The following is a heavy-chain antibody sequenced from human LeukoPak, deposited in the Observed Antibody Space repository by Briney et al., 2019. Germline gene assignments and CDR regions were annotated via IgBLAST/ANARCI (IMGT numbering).Heavy chain of an antibody. V-gene: IGHV1-2*02. Sequence: ASVKVSCKASGYTFTGYYMHWVRQAPGQGLEWMGWINPNSGGTNYAQKFQGRVTMTRDTSISTAYMELSRLRSDDTAVYYCARGGYNSGWYGSLDAFDIWGQGTMVTVSS. CDR1: GYTFTGYY. J-gene: IGHJ3*02. D-gene: IGHD6-19*01. CDR3: ARGGYNSGWYGSLDAFDI. CDR2: INPNSGGT.